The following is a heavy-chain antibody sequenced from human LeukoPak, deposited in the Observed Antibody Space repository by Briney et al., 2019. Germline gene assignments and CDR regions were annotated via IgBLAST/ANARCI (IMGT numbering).Heavy chain of an antibody. CDR1: GGSISSYY. J-gene: IGHJ2*01. CDR3: ARTLIAAAGTGWYFDL. Sequence: SETLSLTCTVSGGSISSYYWSWIRQPPGKGLEWIGYIYYSGSTNYNPSLKSRVTISVDTSKNQFSLKLSSVTAADTAVYYCARTLIAAAGTGWYFDLWGRGTLVTVSS. CDR2: IYYSGST. D-gene: IGHD6-13*01. V-gene: IGHV4-59*12.